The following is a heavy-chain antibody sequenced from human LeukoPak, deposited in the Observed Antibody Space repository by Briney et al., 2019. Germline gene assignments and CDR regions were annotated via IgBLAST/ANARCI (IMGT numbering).Heavy chain of an antibody. J-gene: IGHJ4*02. Sequence: PGGSLRLSCAASGFTFSSYGMHWVRQAPGKGLEWVAVISYDGSNKYYADSVKGRFTISRDNSKNTLYLQMNSLRAEDTAVYYCAKGLRVYYYDSSGYPGYWGQGTLVTDSS. CDR2: ISYDGSNK. CDR3: AKGLRVYYYDSSGYPGY. D-gene: IGHD3-22*01. CDR1: GFTFSSYG. V-gene: IGHV3-30*18.